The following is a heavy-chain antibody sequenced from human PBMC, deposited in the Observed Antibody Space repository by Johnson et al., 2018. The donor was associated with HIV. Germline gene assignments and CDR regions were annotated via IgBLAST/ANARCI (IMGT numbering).Heavy chain of an antibody. J-gene: IGHJ3*02. CDR1: GFTFSSYA. Sequence: QVQLVESGGGVVQPGRSLRLSCAASGFTFSSYAMHWVRQAPGKGLEWVAVISYDGSNNYYADSVKGRFTISRDNSKNTLYLQMNSLRAEDTAVYYCARALTTDAFDIWGQGTMVTVSS. V-gene: IGHV3-30-3*01. CDR2: ISYDGSNN. CDR3: ARALTTDAFDI. D-gene: IGHD4-17*01.